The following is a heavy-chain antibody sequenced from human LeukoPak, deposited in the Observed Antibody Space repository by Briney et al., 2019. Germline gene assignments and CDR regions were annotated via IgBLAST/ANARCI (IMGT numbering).Heavy chain of an antibody. CDR3: AKSPPGVLRYFDWLSNWFDP. V-gene: IGHV1-46*01. CDR1: GYTFTSYY. CDR2: INPSGGST. J-gene: IGHJ5*02. D-gene: IGHD3-9*01. Sequence: ASVKVSCKASGYTFTSYYMHWVRQAPGQGLEWMGIINPSGGSTSYAQKFQGRVTMTRDTSTSTVYMELSSLRSEDTAVYYCAKSPPGVLRYFDWLSNWFDPWGQGTLVTVSS.